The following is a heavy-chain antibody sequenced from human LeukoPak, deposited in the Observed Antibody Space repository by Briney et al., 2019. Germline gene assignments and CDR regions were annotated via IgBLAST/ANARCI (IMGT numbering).Heavy chain of an antibody. D-gene: IGHD5-18*01. CDR1: GGSISSGGYS. J-gene: IGHJ4*02. Sequence: SETLSLTCAVSGGSISSGGYSWSWIRQPPGKGLEWIGYIYHSGSTYYNPSLKSRVTISVDRSKNQFSLKPSSVTAADTAVYYCARGRGYSYGNFDYWGQGTLVTVSS. V-gene: IGHV4-30-2*01. CDR2: IYHSGST. CDR3: ARGRGYSYGNFDY.